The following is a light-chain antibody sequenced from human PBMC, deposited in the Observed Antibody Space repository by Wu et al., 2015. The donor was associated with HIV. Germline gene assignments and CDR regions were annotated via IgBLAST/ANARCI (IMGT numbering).Light chain of an antibody. Sequence: QMTQSPSTLSASVGDTVTITCRASRETSDWLAWYQQKPGKAPRLLIYRASVLEDGVPRRFSGSASGTEFTLTISSLQPDDFATYFCHHFNVHHTFGQGTKLEI. J-gene: IGKJ2*01. CDR2: RAS. CDR3: HHFNVHHT. CDR1: RETSDW. V-gene: IGKV1-5*03.